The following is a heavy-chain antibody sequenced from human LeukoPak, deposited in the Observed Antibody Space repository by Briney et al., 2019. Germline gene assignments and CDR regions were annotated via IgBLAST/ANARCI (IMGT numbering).Heavy chain of an antibody. D-gene: IGHD3-10*01. CDR3: AKSFGSGSRCFDY. V-gene: IGHV3-74*01. CDR1: GFTFSAYW. Sequence: GGSLRLSCAASGFTFSAYWMHWVRQVPGKGLVWVSRINNDGTATFFADSVKGRFTISRDNAKNTLYLQMDSLRADDTATYYCAKSFGSGSRCFDYWGQGTLVTVSS. CDR2: INNDGTAT. J-gene: IGHJ4*02.